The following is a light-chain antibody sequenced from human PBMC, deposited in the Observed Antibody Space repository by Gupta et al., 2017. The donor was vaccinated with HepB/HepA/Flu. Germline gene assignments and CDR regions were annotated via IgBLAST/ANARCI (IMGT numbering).Light chain of an antibody. CDR2: GAY. CDR3: LQYNTYPCS. J-gene: IGKJ2*04. V-gene: IGKV1-17*01. CDR1: QDIRND. Sequence: DIQMTQSPSSLSASVGDRVTITCRASQDIRNDVAWFQQKPGKAPKRLVLGAYSLQSGVPSRFFGSGTGTDFSLTISSLHPEDFATYYCLQYNTYPCSFGQGTKLEIK.